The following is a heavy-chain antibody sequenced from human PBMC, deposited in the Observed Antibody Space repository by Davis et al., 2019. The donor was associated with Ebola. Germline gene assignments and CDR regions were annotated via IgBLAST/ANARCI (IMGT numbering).Heavy chain of an antibody. Sequence: PGGSLRLSCAASGFTFSNAWMSWVRQAPGKGLEWVGRIKSKTDGGTTDYAAPVKGRFTISRDDSKNTLYLQMNSLKTEDTAVYYCTTDDSLYDSSGTNWFDPWGQGTLVTVSS. V-gene: IGHV3-15*01. CDR3: TTDDSLYDSSGTNWFDP. CDR2: IKSKTDGGTT. D-gene: IGHD3-22*01. CDR1: GFTFSNAW. J-gene: IGHJ5*02.